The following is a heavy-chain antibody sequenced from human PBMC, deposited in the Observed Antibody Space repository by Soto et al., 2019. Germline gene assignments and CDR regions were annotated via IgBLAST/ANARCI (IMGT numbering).Heavy chain of an antibody. CDR3: ARDPAPIGWYDY. CDR2: INWNSGSI. D-gene: IGHD6-19*01. CDR1: GFTFDDYA. Sequence: PGGSLRLSCAAPGFTFDDYAMHWVRQVPGKGLEWVSGINWNSGSIGYADSVKGRFTIFRDNAKNTLFLQMNSLRAEDTAVYYCARDPAPIGWYDYWGQGTLVTVSS. V-gene: IGHV3-9*01. J-gene: IGHJ4*02.